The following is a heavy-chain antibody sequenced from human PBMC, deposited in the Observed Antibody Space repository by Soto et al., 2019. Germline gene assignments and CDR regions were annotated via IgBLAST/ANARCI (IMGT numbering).Heavy chain of an antibody. CDR3: ARGRTYYDFWSGYGSLTFDY. V-gene: IGHV4-34*01. Sequence: QVQLQQWGAGLLKPSETLSLTCAVYGGSFSGYYWSWIRQPPGKGLEWIGEINHSGSTNSNPSLNGRVTISVVTSEIQFSLKLGSVTAAGSAVYSWARGRTYYDFWSGYGSLTFDYWGQGNLVTVSS. D-gene: IGHD3-3*01. CDR1: GGSFSGYY. CDR2: INHSGST. J-gene: IGHJ4*02.